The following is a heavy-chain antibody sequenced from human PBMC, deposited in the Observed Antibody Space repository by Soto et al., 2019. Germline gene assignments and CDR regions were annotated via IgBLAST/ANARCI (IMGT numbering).Heavy chain of an antibody. Sequence: EVQLLESGGGLVQPGGSLRLSCAASGFTFNNYAMSWVRQAPGKGLEWVSGISSRGGSTYCADSVKGRFTITRDNSKNTLYLQMNSLRAEDTAVYYCARGLYTVFGLGGATTYYYYGMDVWGQGTTVTVSS. CDR3: ARGLYTVFGLGGATTYYYYGMDV. V-gene: IGHV3-23*01. J-gene: IGHJ6*02. CDR1: GFTFNNYA. CDR2: ISSRGGST. D-gene: IGHD1-26*01.